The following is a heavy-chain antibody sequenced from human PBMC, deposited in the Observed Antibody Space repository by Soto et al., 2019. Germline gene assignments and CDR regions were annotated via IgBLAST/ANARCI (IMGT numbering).Heavy chain of an antibody. CDR1: GFTFSSYG. Sequence: GGSLRLSCAASGFTFSSYGMHWVRQAPGKGLEWVAVIWYDGSNKYYADSVKGRFTISRDNSKNTLYLQMNSLRAEDTAVYYCARDETSRGYSGYDSFDYWGQGTLVTVSS. CDR2: IWYDGSNK. D-gene: IGHD5-12*01. CDR3: ARDETSRGYSGYDSFDY. J-gene: IGHJ4*02. V-gene: IGHV3-33*01.